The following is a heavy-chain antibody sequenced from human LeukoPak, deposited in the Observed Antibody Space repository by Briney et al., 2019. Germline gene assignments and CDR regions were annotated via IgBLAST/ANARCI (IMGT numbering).Heavy chain of an antibody. J-gene: IGHJ4*02. CDR2: IYYSGST. CDR3: AREKLLDGVAD. D-gene: IGHD2-15*01. V-gene: IGHV4-39*07. Sequence: SETLSLTCTVSGGSISSSSYYWGWIRQPPGKGLEWIGSIYYSGSTYYNPSLKSRVTISVDTSKNQFSLKLSSVTAADTAVYYCAREKLLDGVADWGQGTLVTVSS. CDR1: GGSISSSSYY.